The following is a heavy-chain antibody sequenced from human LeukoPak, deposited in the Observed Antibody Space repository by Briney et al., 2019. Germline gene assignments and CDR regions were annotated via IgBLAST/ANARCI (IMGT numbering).Heavy chain of an antibody. CDR2: ISGSGGST. Sequence: PGRSLRLSCAASGFTFSSYAMSWVRQAPGKGLEWVSAISGSGGSTYYADSVKGRFTISRDNSKNTLYLQMNSLRAEDTAVYYCAKDERYYYDSSGPYWGQGTLVTVSS. V-gene: IGHV3-23*01. D-gene: IGHD3-22*01. CDR3: AKDERYYYDSSGPY. J-gene: IGHJ4*02. CDR1: GFTFSSYA.